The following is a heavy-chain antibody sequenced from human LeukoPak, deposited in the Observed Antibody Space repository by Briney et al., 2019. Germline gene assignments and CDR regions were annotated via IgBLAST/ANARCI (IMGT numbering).Heavy chain of an antibody. CDR2: ISSSSSYI. V-gene: IGHV3-21*01. J-gene: IGHJ4*02. Sequence: GGSLRLSFAASGFTFSSYSMNWVRQAPGKGLEWVSSISSSSSYIYYADSVKGQFTISRDNAKNSLYLQMNSLRAEDTAVYYCARDHDYVWGSSADWGQGTLVTVSS. CDR1: GFTFSSYS. CDR3: ARDHDYVWGSSAD. D-gene: IGHD3-16*01.